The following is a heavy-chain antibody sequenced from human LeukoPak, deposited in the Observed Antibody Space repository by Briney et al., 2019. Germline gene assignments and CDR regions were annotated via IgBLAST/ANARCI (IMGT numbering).Heavy chain of an antibody. CDR2: IYNSEST. CDR3: VRDSEDGAWVGERRWFDP. J-gene: IGHJ5*02. D-gene: IGHD3-10*01. CDR1: GGSISSGGYY. V-gene: IGHV4-31*03. Sequence: PSQTLSLTCTVSGGSISSGGYYWSWIRQHPGKGLEWFGYIYNSESTYSNPSLKRRVTISVDTSKNQFSLKLSSVTAADTAVYYCVRDSEDGAWVGERRWFDPWGQGTLVTVSS.